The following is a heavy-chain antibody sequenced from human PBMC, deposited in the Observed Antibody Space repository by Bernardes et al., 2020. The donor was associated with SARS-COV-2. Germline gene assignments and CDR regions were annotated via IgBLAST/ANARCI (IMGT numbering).Heavy chain of an antibody. D-gene: IGHD1-7*01. V-gene: IGHV3-21*01. CDR3: AREGTGTAIDY. Sequence: GGSLRLSCVASGFTFSSYTMNWVRQAPGKGLEWVSSISSSTNYIYYADSVRGRFTISRDSAKNSLSLQMNSLRGEDTAIYYCAREGTGTAIDYWGQGTLVTVSS. J-gene: IGHJ4*02. CDR2: ISSSTNYI. CDR1: GFTFSSYT.